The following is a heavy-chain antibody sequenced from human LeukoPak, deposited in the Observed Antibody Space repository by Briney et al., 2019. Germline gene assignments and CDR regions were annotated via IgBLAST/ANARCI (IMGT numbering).Heavy chain of an antibody. Sequence: TSETLSLTCTVSGGSISYYYWSWIRQPPGKGLEWIGYIYYSGSTNYNPSLKSRVTISVDTSKNQFSLKLSSVTAADTAVYYCARRGYSSTWGLDYWGQGTLVTVSS. V-gene: IGHV4-59*08. J-gene: IGHJ4*02. CDR1: GGSISYYY. D-gene: IGHD6-13*01. CDR2: IYYSGST. CDR3: ARRGYSSTWGLDY.